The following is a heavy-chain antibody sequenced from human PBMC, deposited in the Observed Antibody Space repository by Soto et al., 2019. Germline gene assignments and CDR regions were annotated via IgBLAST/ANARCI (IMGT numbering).Heavy chain of an antibody. J-gene: IGHJ4*02. V-gene: IGHV1-46*01. Sequence: QVRLGQSGVELKNPGAPVKLSCRAPGYISTTYYSNWVRQPLGQGLEWMAIINPSGGSTNHAQKFQGRVTLAGDTFTNTVYMELSSLRSEDTAIYYCARDLTSGDYWGQGTLVTVSS. CDR3: ARDLTSGDY. D-gene: IGHD7-27*01. CDR1: GYISTTYY. CDR2: INPSGGST.